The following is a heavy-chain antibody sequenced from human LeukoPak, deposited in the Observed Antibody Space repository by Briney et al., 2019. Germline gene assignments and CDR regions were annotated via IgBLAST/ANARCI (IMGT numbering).Heavy chain of an antibody. V-gene: IGHV1-46*01. CDR1: GYTFTAYH. Sequence: GASVKVSCKGSGYTFTAYHMHWVRQAPGQGLEWMGIINPSGGGTNYAQKFQGRVTMTRDPSTSTVFMELSSLISEDTAVYYCARTGYGERSFDYWGQGTLVTVSS. J-gene: IGHJ4*02. CDR2: INPSGGGT. D-gene: IGHD4-17*01. CDR3: ARTGYGERSFDY.